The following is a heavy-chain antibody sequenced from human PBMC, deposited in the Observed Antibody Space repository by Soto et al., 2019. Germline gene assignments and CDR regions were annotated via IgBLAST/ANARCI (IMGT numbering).Heavy chain of an antibody. D-gene: IGHD2-21*01. CDR2: INPNSGGT. Sequence: ASVNVSCKSSGYTFTGYYIHWVRQAPGQGLEWMGWINPNSGGTNYAQKFQGWVTMTRDTSISTAYMELSRLRSDDTAVYYCARVAGLNGRSAELDVWGQGTTVTVSS. J-gene: IGHJ6*02. CDR1: GYTFTGYY. CDR3: ARVAGLNGRSAELDV. V-gene: IGHV1-2*04.